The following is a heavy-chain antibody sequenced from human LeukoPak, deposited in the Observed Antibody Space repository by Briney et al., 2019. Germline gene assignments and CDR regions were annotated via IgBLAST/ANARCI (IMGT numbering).Heavy chain of an antibody. Sequence: SETLSLTCTVSGGSISSSSYYWGWIRQPPGKGLEWIGSIYYSGDTYYNPSLKSRVTISVDTSKNQFSLKLSSVTAADTAVYYCARVDYDSSGYYYVFDYWGQGTLVTVSS. CDR2: IYYSGDT. V-gene: IGHV4-39*07. D-gene: IGHD3-22*01. CDR3: ARVDYDSSGYYYVFDY. J-gene: IGHJ4*02. CDR1: GGSISSSSYY.